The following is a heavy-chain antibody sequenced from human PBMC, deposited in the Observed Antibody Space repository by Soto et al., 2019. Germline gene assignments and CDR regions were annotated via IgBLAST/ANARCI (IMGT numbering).Heavy chain of an antibody. V-gene: IGHV1-69*13. CDR3: ARDRGSWSRNFDY. CDR2: IIHIFGTA. Sequence: SVKVSCKASGGTFSSYAISWVRQAPGQGLEWMGGIIHIFGTANYAQKFQGRVTITADESTSTAYMELSSLRSEDTAVYYCARDRGSWSRNFDYWGQGTLVTVSS. CDR1: GGTFSSYA. D-gene: IGHD6-13*01. J-gene: IGHJ4*02.